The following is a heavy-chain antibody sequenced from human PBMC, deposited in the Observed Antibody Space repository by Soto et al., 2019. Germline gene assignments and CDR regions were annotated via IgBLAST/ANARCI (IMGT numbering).Heavy chain of an antibody. CDR2: ISGSDGST. V-gene: IGHV3-23*01. Sequence: EVQLLESGGGLVQPGGSLRLSCAASGFTFSSYAMNWVRQAPGKGLEWVSVISGSDGSTYYADSVKGRFTISRDNSKNTLNLQMNSLRAEDTAVCYCARRSSSWYVDYWGQGTLVTVSS. J-gene: IGHJ4*02. CDR3: ARRSSSWYVDY. CDR1: GFTFSSYA. D-gene: IGHD6-13*01.